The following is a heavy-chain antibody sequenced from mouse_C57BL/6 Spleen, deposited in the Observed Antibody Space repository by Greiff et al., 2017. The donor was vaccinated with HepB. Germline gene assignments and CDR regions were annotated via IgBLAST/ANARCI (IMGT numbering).Heavy chain of an antibody. CDR2: ISSGSSTI. CDR3: ARTVVKSLHWYFDV. J-gene: IGHJ1*03. V-gene: IGHV5-17*01. Sequence: DVMLVESGGGLVKPGGSLKLSCAASGFTFSDYGMHWVRQAPEKGLEWVAYISSGSSTIYYADTVKGRFTISRDNAKNTLFLQMTSLRSEDTAMYYCARTVVKSLHWYFDVWGTGTTVTVSS. D-gene: IGHD1-1*01. CDR1: GFTFSDYG.